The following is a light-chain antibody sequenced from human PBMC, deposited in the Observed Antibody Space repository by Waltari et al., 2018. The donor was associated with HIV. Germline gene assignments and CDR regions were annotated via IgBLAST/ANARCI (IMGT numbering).Light chain of an antibody. Sequence: DIQMTQSPSSLSASVGDRVTITCRASQSISTYLNWYQQKPGKAPMLLIYGASSLQSGVPSRFSSSGSGTDFTLTISSLQPEDFATYYCQQSYSTPRSFGQGTKLEVK. V-gene: IGKV1-39*01. CDR1: QSISTY. J-gene: IGKJ2*03. CDR3: QQSYSTPRS. CDR2: GAS.